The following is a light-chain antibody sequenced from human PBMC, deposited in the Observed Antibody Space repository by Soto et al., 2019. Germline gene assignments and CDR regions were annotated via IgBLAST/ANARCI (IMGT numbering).Light chain of an antibody. CDR3: QPYNNLPLT. V-gene: IGKV3-15*01. CDR2: DTS. CDR1: QGIGDT. Sequence: EIVITLSPATLSVSTGEGATLSCRASQGIGDTLAWYQHKPGQTPRLLIYDTSTRATGVPTRFSGSRSGAEFTLTINSLQSEDFAVYYCQPYNNLPLTFGGGTKVDIK. J-gene: IGKJ4*01.